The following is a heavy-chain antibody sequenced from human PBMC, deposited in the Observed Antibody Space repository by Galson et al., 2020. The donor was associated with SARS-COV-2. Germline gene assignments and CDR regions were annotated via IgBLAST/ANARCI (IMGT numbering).Heavy chain of an antibody. J-gene: IGHJ6*02. V-gene: IGHV3-23*01. D-gene: IGHD2-2*01. CDR1: GFTFSDYA. CDR2: ISGTGDST. CDR3: AKDSCTSNSCLTYYYPAMDV. Sequence: GGSLRLSCAASGFTFSDYAMTWVRQAPGRGLEWVSTISGTGDSTFYAASVKGRFTLSRDNSKSSLYLQVDNLRAEDTAVYYCAKDSCTSNSCLTYYYPAMDVWGQGTTVTVSS.